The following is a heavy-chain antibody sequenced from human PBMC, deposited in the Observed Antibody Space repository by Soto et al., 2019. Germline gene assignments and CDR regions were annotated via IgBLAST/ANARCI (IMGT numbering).Heavy chain of an antibody. CDR3: AKESTTSYYLFDH. CDR1: GFTFSSNA. V-gene: IGHV3-23*01. J-gene: IGHJ4*02. Sequence: HPGGSLRLSCAASGFTFSSNAMNWVRQAPGKGLEWVSAVSDSGGYTYYADSVKGRFTISRDNSKNTLHLQMSSLTAEDTAIYYCAKESTTSYYLFDHWGQGARVTVSS. D-gene: IGHD1-26*01. CDR2: VSDSGGYT.